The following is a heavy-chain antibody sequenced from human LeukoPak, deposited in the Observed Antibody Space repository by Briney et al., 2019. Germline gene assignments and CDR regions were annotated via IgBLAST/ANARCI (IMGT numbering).Heavy chain of an antibody. CDR1: GGSFSGYY. CDR3: ARVDVFGVVSSDYYYYYMDV. Sequence: SETLSLTCAVYGGSFSGYYWSWIRQPPGKGLEWIGEINHSGSTNYNPSLKSRVTISVDTSKNQFSLKLSSVTAADTAVYYCARVDVFGVVSSDYYYYYMDVWGKGTTVTVSS. CDR2: INHSGST. D-gene: IGHD3-3*01. V-gene: IGHV4-34*01. J-gene: IGHJ6*03.